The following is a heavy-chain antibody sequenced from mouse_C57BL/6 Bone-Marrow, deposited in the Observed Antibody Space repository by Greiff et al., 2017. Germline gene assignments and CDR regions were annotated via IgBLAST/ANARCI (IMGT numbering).Heavy chain of an antibody. CDR3: ARGGYSPWFAY. Sequence: VHLVESGAELVKPGASVKISCKASGYAFSSYWMNWVKQRPGKGLEWIGQIYPGDGDTNYNGKFKGKATLTADKSSSTAYMQLSSLTSEDSAVYFCARGGYSPWFAYWGQGTLVTVSA. J-gene: IGHJ3*01. D-gene: IGHD2-12*01. V-gene: IGHV1-80*01. CDR1: GYAFSSYW. CDR2: IYPGDGDT.